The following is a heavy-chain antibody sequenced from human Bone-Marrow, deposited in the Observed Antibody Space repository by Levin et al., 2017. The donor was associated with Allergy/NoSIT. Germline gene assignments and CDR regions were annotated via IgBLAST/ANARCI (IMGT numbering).Heavy chain of an antibody. D-gene: IGHD3-22*01. J-gene: IGHJ4*02. CDR1: DGSMTTSY. V-gene: IGHV4-59*01. CDR2: IYFSGST. Sequence: SQTLSLTCTVSDGSMTTSYWSWVRQSPGKGLEWIGYIYFSGSTTYNPSLKSRVTISIDTSKNQFSLNLRSVTAADTAVYYCAKLGPDSSSDYGYWGQGTLVTVSS. CDR3: AKLGPDSSSDYGY.